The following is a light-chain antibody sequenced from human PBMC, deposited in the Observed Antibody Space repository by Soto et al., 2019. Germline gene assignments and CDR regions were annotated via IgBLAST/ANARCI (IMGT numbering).Light chain of an antibody. CDR2: EGS. CDR3: CSYAGTNTLWV. J-gene: IGLJ3*02. V-gene: IGLV2-23*01. Sequence: QSALTQPASVSGSPGQSITISCTGTSSDVGSYNLVSWYQQHPGKAPKLMIYEGSKRPSGVSNRFSGSKSGNTASLTISGLQAEDEADYYCCSYAGTNTLWVFGGGTKVTVL. CDR1: SSDVGSYNL.